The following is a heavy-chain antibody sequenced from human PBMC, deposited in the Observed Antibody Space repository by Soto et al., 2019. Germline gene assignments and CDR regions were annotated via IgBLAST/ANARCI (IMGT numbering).Heavy chain of an antibody. J-gene: IGHJ6*03. V-gene: IGHV4-61*03. Sequence: SETLSLTCTVSGGSVSSGSYYWSWIRQPLGKGLEWIGYIYYNGRTNYNPSLKSRVTLSADTSKNHFSLKLNSVTAADTAVYSCARVNGVVPAYMDVWGQGTTVTVSS. D-gene: IGHD2-2*01. CDR3: ARVNGVVPAYMDV. CDR1: GGSVSSGSYY. CDR2: IYYNGRT.